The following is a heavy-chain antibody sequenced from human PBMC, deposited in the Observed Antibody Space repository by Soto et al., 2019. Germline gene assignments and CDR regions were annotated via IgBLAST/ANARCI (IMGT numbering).Heavy chain of an antibody. J-gene: IGHJ4*02. V-gene: IGHV4-39*01. D-gene: IGHD4-17*01. CDR1: SGSISTSSYF. CDR2: VYYLGHT. Sequence: QLQLQESGPGLVKPSETLSLTGTVSSGSISTSSYFWGWIRQPPGRGLEWIGSVYYLGHTWYNSSLKSRVAISVDTSKNQFSVELSSVTAADTAEYYCARQSPSGDPDYWGQGTLVTVSS. CDR3: ARQSPSGDPDY.